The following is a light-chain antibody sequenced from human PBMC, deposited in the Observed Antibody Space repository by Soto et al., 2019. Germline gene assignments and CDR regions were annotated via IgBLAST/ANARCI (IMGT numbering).Light chain of an antibody. V-gene: IGKV2-30*01. J-gene: IGKJ2*01. CDR3: MQGTHWPPYT. CDR1: QSLAYIDGNTY. CDR2: RVS. Sequence: DVVMTQSPLSLPVTLGQPASISCRSSQSLAYIDGNTYLNWFQQRPGQSPRRLIYRVSNRDSGVPDRFSGSGSGADSTLEISRVEAEDVGVYYCMQGTHWPPYTCGQGTKLEIK.